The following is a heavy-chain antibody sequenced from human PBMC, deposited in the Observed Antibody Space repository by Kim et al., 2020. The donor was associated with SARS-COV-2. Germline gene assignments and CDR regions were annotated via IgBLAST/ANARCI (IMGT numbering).Heavy chain of an antibody. CDR3: AHSGQQLVHY. Sequence: DKRYSPSLKSRLTITKDTSKNQVVLTMTNMDPVDTATYYCAHSGQQLVHYWGQGTLVTVSS. V-gene: IGHV2-5*01. J-gene: IGHJ4*02. CDR2: DK. D-gene: IGHD6-13*01.